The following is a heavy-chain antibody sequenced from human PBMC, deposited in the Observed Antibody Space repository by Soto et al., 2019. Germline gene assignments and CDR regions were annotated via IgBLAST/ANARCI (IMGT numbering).Heavy chain of an antibody. D-gene: IGHD2-15*01. CDR3: ARTYCSGANCYPGGNWFDP. J-gene: IGHJ5*02. V-gene: IGHV4-59*01. CDR2: TYYSGST. Sequence: KSSETLSLTCTVSGGSISSYYWSWIRQPPGKGLEWIGYTYYSGSTNYNPSLKSRVTMSVDTSKNQFSLKLNSVTAADTAVYYCARTYCSGANCYPGGNWFDPWGQGTLVTVSS. CDR1: GGSISSYY.